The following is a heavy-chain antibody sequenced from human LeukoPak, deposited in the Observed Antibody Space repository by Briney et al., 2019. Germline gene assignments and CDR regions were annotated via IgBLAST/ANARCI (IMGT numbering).Heavy chain of an antibody. Sequence: SETLSLTCTVSGGSISSYYWSWIRQPPGKGLEWIGRIYTSGSTNYNPSLKSRVTMSVDTSKNQFSLKLSSVTAADTAVYYCARDPYPSGSYSSSWALGWFDPWGQGTLVTVSS. V-gene: IGHV4-4*07. CDR2: IYTSGST. CDR3: ARDPYPSGSYSSSWALGWFDP. D-gene: IGHD6-13*01. J-gene: IGHJ5*02. CDR1: GGSISSYY.